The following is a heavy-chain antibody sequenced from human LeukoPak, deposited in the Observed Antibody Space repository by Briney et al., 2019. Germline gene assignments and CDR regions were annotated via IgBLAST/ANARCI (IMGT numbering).Heavy chain of an antibody. CDR2: IWYDGSYR. CDR3: ARPQVAVAASTAASYYYGMDV. D-gene: IGHD6-19*01. CDR1: GFTFHDYG. J-gene: IGHJ6*02. Sequence: GGSLRLSCAASGFTFHDYGMNWVRQAPGKGPEWVAVIWYDGSYRYYADSVKGRFSVSRDNSKHTLFLQMNSLRAEDTAVYYCARPQVAVAASTAASYYYGMDVWGQGITVTVSS. V-gene: IGHV3-33*08.